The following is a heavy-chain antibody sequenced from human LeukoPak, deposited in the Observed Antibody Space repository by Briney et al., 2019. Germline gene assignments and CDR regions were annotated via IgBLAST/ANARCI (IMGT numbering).Heavy chain of an antibody. CDR3: AAMESGGYYAYFDY. J-gene: IGHJ4*02. D-gene: IGHD3-22*01. V-gene: IGHV4-34*01. Sequence: SETLSLTCAVYGGSFSGYYWSWIRQPPGKGLEWIGEINHSGSTNYNPSLKSRVTISVDTSKNQFSLKLSSVTAADTAVYYCAAMESGGYYAYFDYWGQGTLVTVSS. CDR2: INHSGST. CDR1: GGSFSGYY.